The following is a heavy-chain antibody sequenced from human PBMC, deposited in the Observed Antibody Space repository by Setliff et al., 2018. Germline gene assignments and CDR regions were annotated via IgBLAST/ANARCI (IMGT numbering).Heavy chain of an antibody. D-gene: IGHD3-3*01. CDR1: GFTFSDHE. V-gene: IGHV3-48*03. J-gene: IGHJ4*02. CDR3: AKGGGDGFWSGYYLDY. CDR2: ISSSGTVS. Sequence: GGSLRLSCVVSGFTFSDHEMNWVRQAPGKGLEWVSYISSSGTVSFYADSAKGRFTLSRDNSKNTLSLHMNSLRADDTAVYFCAKGGGDGFWSGYYLDYWGQGTVVTVSS.